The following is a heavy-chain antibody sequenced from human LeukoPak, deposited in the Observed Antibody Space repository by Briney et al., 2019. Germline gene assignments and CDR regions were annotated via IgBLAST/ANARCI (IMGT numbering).Heavy chain of an antibody. J-gene: IGHJ4*02. V-gene: IGHV1-24*01. CDR3: ATDSIGITMVRGVIIRSGGGLDY. CDR2: FDPEDGET. CDR1: GYTLTELS. Sequence: ASVKVSCKVSGYTLTELSMHWVRQAPGKGLEWMGGFDPEDGETIYAQKFQGRVTMTEDTSTDTAHMELSSLRSEDTAVYYCATDSIGITMVRGVIIRSGGGLDYWGQGTLVTVSS. D-gene: IGHD3-10*01.